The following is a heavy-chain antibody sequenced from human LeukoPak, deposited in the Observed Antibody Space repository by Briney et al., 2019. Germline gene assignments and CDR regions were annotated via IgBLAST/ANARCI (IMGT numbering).Heavy chain of an antibody. CDR3: AKQAGWGAYFSFLPFDF. D-gene: IGHD3-3*01. V-gene: IGHV3-23*01. J-gene: IGHJ4*02. CDR2: FGHNGDIT. Sequence: GGSLRVSCAASGFTFSYYGLSWVRQAPGKGLEWVSGFGHNGDITYSDSVKGRFTISRDNSKNTLFLQMNSLRADDTAVYFYAKQAGWGAYFSFLPFDFWGRGTLVTVSS. CDR1: GFTFSYYG.